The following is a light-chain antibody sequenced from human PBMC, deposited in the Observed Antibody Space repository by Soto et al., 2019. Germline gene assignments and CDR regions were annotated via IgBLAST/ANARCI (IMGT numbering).Light chain of an antibody. CDR3: SSYTSNSTLV. CDR2: DVT. J-gene: IGLJ1*01. Sequence: QSALTQPASVSGSPGQSITISCTGTSSDVGGYNYVSWYQQHPGKAPKLMIYDVTNRPSGVSNRFSGSKSDNTAPLTISGLQAEDEADYYCSSYTSNSTLVFGTGTKVTVL. CDR1: SSDVGGYNY. V-gene: IGLV2-14*01.